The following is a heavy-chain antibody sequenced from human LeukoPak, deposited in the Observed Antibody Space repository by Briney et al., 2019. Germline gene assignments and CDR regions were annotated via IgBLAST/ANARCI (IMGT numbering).Heavy chain of an antibody. CDR2: IKTDGSST. CDR3: VANNWNYPDY. V-gene: IGHV3-74*01. Sequence: PGGSLRLSCAASGFSFSSYYMYWVRQAPEKGLVWVSRIKTDGSSTAYADSVKGRFTISRDNDKNTLYLQMNSLRAEDTAVYYWVANNWNYPDYWAQGTLVTVSS. CDR1: GFSFSSYY. D-gene: IGHD1-7*01. J-gene: IGHJ4*02.